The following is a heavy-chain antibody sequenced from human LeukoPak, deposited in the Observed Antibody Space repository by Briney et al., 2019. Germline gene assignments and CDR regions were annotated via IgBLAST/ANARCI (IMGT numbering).Heavy chain of an antibody. CDR1: GFTFSSYW. J-gene: IGHJ4*02. CDR2: IRPDGNEK. Sequence: GGSLRLSCAASGFTFSSYWMSWVRQAPGKGLEWVAYIRPDGNEKFYMDSVEGRFTISRDNAKNSLYLQMDSLRVDDTAVYYRARGRGFDSWGQGALVTISS. CDR3: ARGRGFDS. V-gene: IGHV3-7*01.